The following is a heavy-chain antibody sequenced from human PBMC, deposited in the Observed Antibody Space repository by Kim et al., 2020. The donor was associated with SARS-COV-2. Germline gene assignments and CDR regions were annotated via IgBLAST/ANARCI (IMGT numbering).Heavy chain of an antibody. Sequence: SETLSLTCTVSGDSISSNFWTWIRHSPGQGLEWIGFIDHNGGTTSNPSLKIRVTISVDTSKNQFSLSLSSVTASDTAVYYCARVVRPPAGTGFGYFDYWGQGALVTISS. D-gene: IGHD1-1*01. CDR2: IDHNGGT. CDR1: GDSISSNF. J-gene: IGHJ4*02. CDR3: ARVVRPPAGTGFGYFDY. V-gene: IGHV4-59*13.